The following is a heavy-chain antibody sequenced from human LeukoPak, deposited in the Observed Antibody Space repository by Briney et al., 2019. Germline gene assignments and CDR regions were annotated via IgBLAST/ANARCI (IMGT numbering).Heavy chain of an antibody. J-gene: IGHJ3*02. CDR3: ARNSTAFDS. CDR2: IYYSGNT. CDR1: GGSFRSGGYY. D-gene: IGHD4-11*01. V-gene: IGHV4-31*03. Sequence: PSQTLSLTCTVSGGSFRSGGYYCRWIRQHPGKGLEWIGYIYYSGNTYYNPSLKSRVTISVDTSKNQFSLKLSAVTAADTAVYYCARNSTAFDSWGQGTMVTVSS.